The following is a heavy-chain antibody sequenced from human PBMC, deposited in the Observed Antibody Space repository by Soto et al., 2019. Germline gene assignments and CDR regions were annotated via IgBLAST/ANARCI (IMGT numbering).Heavy chain of an antibody. CDR2: ISAYNGNT. D-gene: IGHD3-3*01. CDR3: AKDTIFGVVIGENWFDP. J-gene: IGHJ5*02. Sequence: ASGKVSCKASGYTFTSYGISWVRQAPGQGLEWMGWISAYNGNTNYAQKLQGRVTMTTDTSTSTAYMELRSLRSDDTAVYYCAKDTIFGVVIGENWFDPWGQGTLVTVSS. V-gene: IGHV1-18*01. CDR1: GYTFTSYG.